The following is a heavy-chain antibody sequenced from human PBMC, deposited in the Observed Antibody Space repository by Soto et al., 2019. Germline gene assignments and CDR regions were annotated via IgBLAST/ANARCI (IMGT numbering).Heavy chain of an antibody. J-gene: IGHJ4*02. CDR2: MNPKSGKT. CDR3: SRPPGDY. Sequence: QVQLVQSGAEVKKPGASVKVSCKTSGYTFINYAINWVRQAPGKGLEWMGLMNPKSGKTGYAQKFQGRVSMTRDTSTSTAYLELNSLRSEDTATYYCSRPPGDYWGQRTLVTVSS. V-gene: IGHV1-8*01. CDR1: GYTFINYA.